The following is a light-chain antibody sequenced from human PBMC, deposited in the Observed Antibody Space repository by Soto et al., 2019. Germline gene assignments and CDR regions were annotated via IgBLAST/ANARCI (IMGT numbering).Light chain of an antibody. J-gene: IGLJ1*01. CDR2: DVS. CDR1: SSDVGGYNY. CDR3: SSYTSSNTFV. Sequence: QSVLTQPASLSASPGQSITISCTGTSSDVGGYNYVSWYQQHPGKAPKLLIYDVSNRPSGVSDRFSGSKSGDTASLTISGLQAEDEADYYCSSYTSSNTFVFGTGTKVTVL. V-gene: IGLV2-14*01.